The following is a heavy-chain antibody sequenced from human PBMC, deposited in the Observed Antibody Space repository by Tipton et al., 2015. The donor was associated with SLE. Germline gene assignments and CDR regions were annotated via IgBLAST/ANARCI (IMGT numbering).Heavy chain of an antibody. V-gene: IGHV4-28*01. Sequence: TLSLTCAVSGYSIDSNNWWAWIRQPPGKGLEWIGYIYYSGTTNYNPSLKSRVTISVDTSKKQFSLKLSSVTAADTAVYYCASRITIFALDVWGRGTVVTVSS. CDR1: GYSIDSNNW. CDR3: ASRITIFALDV. D-gene: IGHD3-9*01. CDR2: IYYSGTT. J-gene: IGHJ3*01.